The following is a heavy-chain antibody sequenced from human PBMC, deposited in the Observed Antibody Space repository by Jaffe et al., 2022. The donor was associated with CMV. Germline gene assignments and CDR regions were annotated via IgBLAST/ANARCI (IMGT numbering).Heavy chain of an antibody. CDR1: GFTVSNNY. J-gene: IGHJ4*02. V-gene: IGHV3-66*01. CDR2: IYSGGTT. Sequence: EVQLVESGGGLVQPGGSLRLSCAASGFTVSNNYMYWVRQAPGKGLEWVSVIYSGGTTYYADSVKGRFTISRDNSKNTLYLQMNSLRVEDTAVYYCARTPYCSNGVCYTRYYFDYWGQGTLVTVSS. CDR3: ARTPYCSNGVCYTRYYFDY. D-gene: IGHD2-8*01.